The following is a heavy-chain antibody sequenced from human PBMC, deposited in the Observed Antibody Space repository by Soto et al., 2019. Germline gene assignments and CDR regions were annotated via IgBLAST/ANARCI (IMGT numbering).Heavy chain of an antibody. CDR1: GGSMSGYH. Sequence: QVQLQESGPGLMKPSETLSLICTVSGGSMSGYHWTWIRQSPGKEMEFIGSVFDSGSTKSKPSLRLRVAISMDASKRQFSLTLSSVTASDTAVYYCASCFNSAGRCLRFLHWGQGTLVTVSS. J-gene: IGHJ1*01. CDR3: ASCFNSAGRCLRFLH. CDR2: VFDSGST. D-gene: IGHD2-15*01. V-gene: IGHV4-59*12.